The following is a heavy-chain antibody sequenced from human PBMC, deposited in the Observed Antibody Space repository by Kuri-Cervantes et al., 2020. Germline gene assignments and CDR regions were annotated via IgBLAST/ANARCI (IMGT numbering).Heavy chain of an antibody. D-gene: IGHD3-3*01. Sequence: GESLKISCAAPGFTFDDYAMHWVRQAPGKGLEWVGRIKSKTDGGTTDYAAPVKGRFTISRDDSKNTLYLQMNSLKTEDTAVYYCTTVRNFWSGQNDYWGQGTLVTVSS. V-gene: IGHV3-15*01. CDR3: TTVRNFWSGQNDY. CDR1: GFTFDDYA. CDR2: IKSKTDGGTT. J-gene: IGHJ4*02.